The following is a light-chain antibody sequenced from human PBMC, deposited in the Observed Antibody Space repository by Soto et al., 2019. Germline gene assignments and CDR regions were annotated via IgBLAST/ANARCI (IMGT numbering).Light chain of an antibody. CDR1: SSDVGAFNY. V-gene: IGLV2-8*01. CDR3: SSYTSSSTRV. Sequence: QSALTQPPSASGSPGQSVTISCTGTSSDVGAFNYVSWYQQHPGKAPKLMIYEFTKRPSGVPDRFSGSKSGNTASLTVSGLQTDDEADYYCSSYTSSSTRVFGTGTKLTVL. CDR2: EFT. J-gene: IGLJ1*01.